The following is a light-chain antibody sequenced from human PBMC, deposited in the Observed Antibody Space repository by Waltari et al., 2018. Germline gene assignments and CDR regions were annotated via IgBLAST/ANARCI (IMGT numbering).Light chain of an antibody. CDR1: HSVSSNN. CDR3: QQYANSPRT. J-gene: IGKJ1*01. V-gene: IGKV3-20*01. Sequence: EIVLTQSPGTLSLSPGDRVTLSCRASHSVSSNNLAWYQQKPGQAPRLLIYAASSRATGITDRFSGSGSGTDFTLTISRVEPEDFAVYYFQQYANSPRTFGQGTKVEIK. CDR2: AAS.